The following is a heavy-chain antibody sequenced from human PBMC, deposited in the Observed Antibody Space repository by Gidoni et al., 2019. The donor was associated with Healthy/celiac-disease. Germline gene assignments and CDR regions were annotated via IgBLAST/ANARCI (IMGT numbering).Heavy chain of an antibody. J-gene: IGHJ4*02. D-gene: IGHD2-2*01. Sequence: QVQLQQWGAGLLKPSETLSLTCAVYGGAFSGYYCSWIRQPPGKGLEWIGEINHSGSTNYNPSLKSRVTISVDTSKNQFALKLSSVTAADTAVYYCASRIVVVPAARYFDYWGQGTLVTVSS. CDR1: GGAFSGYY. CDR3: ASRIVVVPAARYFDY. CDR2: INHSGST. V-gene: IGHV4-34*01.